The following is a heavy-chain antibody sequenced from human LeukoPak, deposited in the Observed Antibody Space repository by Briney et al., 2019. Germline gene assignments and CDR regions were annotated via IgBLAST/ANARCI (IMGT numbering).Heavy chain of an antibody. Sequence: PGGSLRLSCAASGFSFIDYAMSWVRQAPGKGLEWVANIKQDGSEKYYVDSVKGRFTISRDNAKNSLYLQMNSLRAEDTAVYYCARDQGDLWFGEFGHWGQGTLVTVSS. CDR3: ARDQGDLWFGEFGH. D-gene: IGHD3-10*01. J-gene: IGHJ4*02. CDR2: IKQDGSEK. CDR1: GFSFIDYA. V-gene: IGHV3-7*01.